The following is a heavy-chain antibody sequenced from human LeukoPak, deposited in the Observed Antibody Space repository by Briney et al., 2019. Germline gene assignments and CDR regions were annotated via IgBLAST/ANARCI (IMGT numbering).Heavy chain of an antibody. V-gene: IGHV1-2*02. J-gene: IGHJ2*01. D-gene: IGHD6-19*01. CDR3: ARGGGIAVAGTAWYFDL. CDR1: GYTFTGYY. Sequence: ASVKVSCKASGYTFTGYYMDWVRQAPGQGLEWMGWINPNSGGTNYAQKFQGRVTMTRDTSISTAYMELSRLRSDDTAVYYCARGGGIAVAGTAWYFDLWGRGTLVTVSS. CDR2: INPNSGGT.